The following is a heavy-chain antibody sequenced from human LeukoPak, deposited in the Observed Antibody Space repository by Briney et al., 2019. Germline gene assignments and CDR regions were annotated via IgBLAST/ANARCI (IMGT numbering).Heavy chain of an antibody. CDR2: INPNSGGT. CDR1: GYTFTSYY. J-gene: IGHJ6*03. V-gene: IGHV1-2*02. CDR3: ARVHGSGRSGNYYYYMDV. Sequence: ASVKVSCKASGYTFTSYYMHWVRQAPGQGLEWMGWINPNSGGTNYAQKFQGRVTMTRDTSISTAYMELSRLRSDDTAVYYCARVHGSGRSGNYYYYMDVWGKGTTVTVSS. D-gene: IGHD3-10*01.